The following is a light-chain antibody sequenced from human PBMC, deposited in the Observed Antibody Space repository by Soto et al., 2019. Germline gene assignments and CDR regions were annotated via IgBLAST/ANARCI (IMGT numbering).Light chain of an antibody. V-gene: IGKV3-20*01. CDR2: GAS. CDR3: QQYGSSSGIT. CDR1: QSVSSSY. Sequence: EIVLTQSPGTLSLSPGERATLSCRASQSVSSSYLAWYQQKPGQAPRLLIYGASSRATGIPDRFSGSGSGTDFTLTISRLEPVDFAVYYCQQYGSSSGITFGQGTRLEIK. J-gene: IGKJ5*01.